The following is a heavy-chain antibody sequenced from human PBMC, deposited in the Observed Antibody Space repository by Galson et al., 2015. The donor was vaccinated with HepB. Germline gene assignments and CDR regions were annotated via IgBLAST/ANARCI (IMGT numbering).Heavy chain of an antibody. J-gene: IGHJ4*02. V-gene: IGHV1-18*04. D-gene: IGHD2-2*02. CDR3: AAGGIVVVPAAIEFDY. CDR1: GYIFINYG. CDR2: ISGISGNT. Sequence: SVKVSCKASGYIFINYGISWVRQAPGQGLEWMGWISGISGNTHYAQKLQGRVTMTRDTSTSTAYMELRSLRSEDTAVYYCAAGGIVVVPAAIEFDYWGQGTLVTVSS.